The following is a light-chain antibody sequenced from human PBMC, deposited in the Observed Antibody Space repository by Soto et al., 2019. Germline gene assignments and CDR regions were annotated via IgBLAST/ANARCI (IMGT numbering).Light chain of an antibody. V-gene: IGKV3-20*01. CDR1: QSVSSSY. CDR3: QQYGSSLPT. Sequence: EIVLTQSPGTLSLSRGERATLSCRASQSVSSSYLAWYQQKPGQAPRLLIYGASSRATGIPDRLSGSGSGTDFTLTISRLEPEDFAVYYCQQYGSSLPTFGQGTRLEIK. CDR2: GAS. J-gene: IGKJ5*01.